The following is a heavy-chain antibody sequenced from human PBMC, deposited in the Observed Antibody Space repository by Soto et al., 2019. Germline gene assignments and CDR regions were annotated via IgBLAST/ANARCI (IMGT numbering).Heavy chain of an antibody. D-gene: IGHD2-15*01. CDR2: SLNRYSRYTT. CDR1: GFIFSDYF. Sequence: XESLGLSFTACGFIFSDYFTDWVRQAPGKGLEWVGRSLNRYSRYTTQYAASVRGRFAVSRDPSTNSLFLQMTSLKTEDTAVYYCPGGASGRAPFQFWGQGTRLPVSS. V-gene: IGHV3-72*01. J-gene: IGHJ1*01. CDR3: PGGASGRAPFQF.